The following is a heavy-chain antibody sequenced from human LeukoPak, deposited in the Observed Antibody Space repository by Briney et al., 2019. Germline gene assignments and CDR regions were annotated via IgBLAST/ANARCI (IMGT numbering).Heavy chain of an antibody. D-gene: IGHD3-3*01. CDR2: IIPILGTA. Sequence: SVKVSCKASGGTFSSYAISWVRQAPGQGLEWMGGIIPILGTANYAQKFQGRVTITADESTSTAYMELSSLRSEDTAVYYCARVLEPLIYYMDVWGKGTTVTVSS. V-gene: IGHV1-69*13. CDR3: ARVLEPLIYYMDV. J-gene: IGHJ6*03. CDR1: GGTFSSYA.